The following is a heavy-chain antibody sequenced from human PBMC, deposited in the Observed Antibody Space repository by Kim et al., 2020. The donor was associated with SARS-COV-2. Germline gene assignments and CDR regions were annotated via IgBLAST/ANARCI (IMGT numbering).Heavy chain of an antibody. Sequence: GGSLRLSCAASGFTFSDYYMSWIRQAPGKGLEWVSYISSSSSYTNYADSVKGRFTISRDNAKNSLYLQMNSLRAEDTAVYYCARDRPEWGDWSRWNWFDPWGQGTLVTVSS. CDR3: ARDRPEWGDWSRWNWFDP. D-gene: IGHD3-9*01. CDR1: GFTFSDYY. V-gene: IGHV3-11*05. CDR2: ISSSSSYT. J-gene: IGHJ5*02.